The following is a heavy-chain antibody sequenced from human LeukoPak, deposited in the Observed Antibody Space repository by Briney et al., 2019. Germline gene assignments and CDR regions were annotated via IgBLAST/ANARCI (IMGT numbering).Heavy chain of an antibody. CDR1: GGSISNYY. CDR2: IYYSGST. D-gene: IGHD6-13*01. J-gene: IGHJ3*02. V-gene: IGHV4-59*08. Sequence: PSETLSLTSTVSGGSISNYYWSWIRQPPGKGLAWNGHIYYSGSTNYNPSLKSRVTISVDTSKNQFSLKLSSVTAADTAVYYCARHSITAGTEYAFDIWGQGTMVTVSS. CDR3: ARHSITAGTEYAFDI.